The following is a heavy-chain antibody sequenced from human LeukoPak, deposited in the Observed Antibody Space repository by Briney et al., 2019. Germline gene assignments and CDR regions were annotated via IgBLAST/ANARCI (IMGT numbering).Heavy chain of an antibody. CDR2: INPSGGST. CDR3: AAGTTGDNWFDP. D-gene: IGHD1-7*01. Sequence: GASVKVSCKASGYSFTSYYMHWVRQAPGQGLEWMGIINPSGGSTSYAQKFQGRVTMTGDTSTSTVYMELSSLRSEDTAVYYCAAGTTGDNWFDPWGQGTLVTVSS. CDR1: GYSFTSYY. V-gene: IGHV1-46*01. J-gene: IGHJ5*02.